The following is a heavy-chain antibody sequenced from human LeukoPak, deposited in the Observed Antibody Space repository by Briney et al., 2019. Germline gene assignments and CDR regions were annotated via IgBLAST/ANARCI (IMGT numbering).Heavy chain of an antibody. D-gene: IGHD1-26*01. Sequence: TGGSLRLSCAASGFTFSNYAMNWVRQAPGRGLEWVSAISGSGGSTYYADSAKGRFTISRDNSKNTRYLQMNSLRAEDTAVYYCAKDLAGSGSYSFDYWGQGTLVTVSS. CDR2: ISGSGGST. V-gene: IGHV3-23*01. CDR1: GFTFSNYA. CDR3: AKDLAGSGSYSFDY. J-gene: IGHJ4*02.